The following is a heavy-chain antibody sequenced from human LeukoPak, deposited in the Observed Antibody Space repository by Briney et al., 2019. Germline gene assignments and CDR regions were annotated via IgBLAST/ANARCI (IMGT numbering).Heavy chain of an antibody. J-gene: IGHJ4*02. CDR1: GGTFSSYA. CDR2: IIPIFGTA. CDR3: ARDLGRGDYVWGSYRY. V-gene: IGHV1-69*06. D-gene: IGHD3-16*02. Sequence: ASVKVSCKASGGTFSSYAISWVRQAPGQGLEWMGGIIPIFGTANYAQKFQGRVTITADKSTSTAYVELSSLRSEDTAVYYCARDLGRGDYVWGSYRYWGQGTLVTVSS.